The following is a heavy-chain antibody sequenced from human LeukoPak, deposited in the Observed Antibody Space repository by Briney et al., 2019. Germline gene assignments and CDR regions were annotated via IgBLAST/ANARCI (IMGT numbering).Heavy chain of an antibody. J-gene: IGHJ5*02. CDR2: IIPIFGTA. V-gene: IGHV1-69*13. CDR1: GYTFTSYY. D-gene: IGHD3-16*02. CDR3: ARAVSDYVWGSYRHNWFDP. Sequence: GASVKVSCKASGYTFTSYYMHWVRQAPGQGLEWMGGIIPIFGTANYAQKFQGRVTITADESTSTAYMELSSLRSEDTAVYYCARAVSDYVWGSYRHNWFDPWGQGTLVTVSS.